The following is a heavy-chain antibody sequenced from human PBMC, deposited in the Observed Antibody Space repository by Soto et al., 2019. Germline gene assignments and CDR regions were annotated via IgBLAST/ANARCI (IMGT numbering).Heavy chain of an antibody. J-gene: IGHJ4*02. V-gene: IGHV1-3*01. CDR1: GYTFTSYA. D-gene: IGHD3-22*01. CDR2: INAGNGNT. Sequence: GASVKVCCKASGYTFTSYAMHWVRQAPGQRLEWMGWINAGNGNTKYSQKFQGRVTITRDTSASTAYMELSSLRSEDTAVYYCVHSSGYYSFDYWGQGTLVAVSS. CDR3: VHSSGYYSFDY.